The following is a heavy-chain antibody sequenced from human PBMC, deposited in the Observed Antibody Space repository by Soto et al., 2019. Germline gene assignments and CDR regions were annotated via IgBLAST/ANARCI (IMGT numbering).Heavy chain of an antibody. Sequence: QVQLVQSGAEVKKPGASVKVSCKASGYSFITYDINWVRQAPGQGLEWMGWMNPYNGNAGYAQKFQGRFTMTRNTSISTDYMELSSLRSNDTAVYFCARRKERSGPHYFDSWGQGTLVTVSS. D-gene: IGHD1-1*01. V-gene: IGHV1-8*01. CDR1: GYSFITYD. J-gene: IGHJ4*02. CDR3: ARRKERSGPHYFDS. CDR2: MNPYNGNA.